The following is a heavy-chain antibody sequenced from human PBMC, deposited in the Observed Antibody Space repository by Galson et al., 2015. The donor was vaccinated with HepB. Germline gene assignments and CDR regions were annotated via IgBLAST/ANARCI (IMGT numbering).Heavy chain of an antibody. CDR1: GFTFSDHH. CDR2: SSDKAESYTT. J-gene: IGHJ6*02. Sequence: CAASGFTFSDHHMDWVRQAPGKGLEWVGRSSDKAESYTTEYAASVQGRFTISRDDSENSLFLQMNSLKAEDTAVYYCARYSSRGGGLDVWGQGTTVTVSS. D-gene: IGHD6-19*01. CDR3: ARYSSRGGGLDV. V-gene: IGHV3-72*01.